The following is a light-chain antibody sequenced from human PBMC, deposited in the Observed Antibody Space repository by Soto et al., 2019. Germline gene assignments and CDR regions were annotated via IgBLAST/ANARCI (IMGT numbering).Light chain of an antibody. V-gene: IGKV3D-15*01. CDR2: CAS. CDR3: QQYNNWPPYT. CDR1: QSVSSN. Sequence: EIVMTQSPATLSVSPGERATLSCRASQSVSSNLAWYQQKHGQAPRLLIYCASTRATGIPARFSGSGSGTEFTLTISSLQSEDFAVYYCQQYNNWPPYTFGQGTKLEIK. J-gene: IGKJ2*01.